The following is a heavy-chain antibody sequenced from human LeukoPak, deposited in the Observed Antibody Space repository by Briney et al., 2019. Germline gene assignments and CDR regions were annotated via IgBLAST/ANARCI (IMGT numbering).Heavy chain of an antibody. D-gene: IGHD4-17*01. Sequence: GGSLRLSCAASGFTFSSYAMNWVRQAPEKGLEWVSAISGSGGRTYYADSVKGRFTISRDNSKNTLYLQMNSLRAEDTAVYYCAKDEADDYGDPGFDYWGQGTLVTVSS. CDR3: AKDEADDYGDPGFDY. V-gene: IGHV3-23*01. CDR2: ISGSGGRT. J-gene: IGHJ4*02. CDR1: GFTFSSYA.